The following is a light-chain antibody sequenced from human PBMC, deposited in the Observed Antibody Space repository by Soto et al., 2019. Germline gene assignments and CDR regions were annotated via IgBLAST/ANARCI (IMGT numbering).Light chain of an antibody. J-gene: IGKJ4*01. V-gene: IGKV3-15*01. Sequence: VMTLAKATVSGSPGDRATLSGRGSQSVGNDLAWYQQKPGQAPRLLMFRTSSRATCFPARFSGSGSGTEFNLTFSSLQSEDFGVYYGQQYNNWPRATFGGGTKVDIK. CDR1: QSVGND. CDR3: QQYNNWPRAT. CDR2: RTS.